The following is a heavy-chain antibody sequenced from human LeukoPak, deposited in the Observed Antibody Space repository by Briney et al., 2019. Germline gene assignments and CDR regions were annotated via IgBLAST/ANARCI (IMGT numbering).Heavy chain of an antibody. J-gene: IGHJ4*02. Sequence: ASVKVSCKASGYTFTGYYMHWVRQAPGQGLEWMGWISPNSGGTGYAQKFQGRVTMTRNTSISTAYMELSSLRSEDTAVYYCARARRSGRPEYYFDYWGQGTLVTVS. V-gene: IGHV1-2*02. CDR1: GYTFTGYY. D-gene: IGHD3-10*01. CDR2: ISPNSGGT. CDR3: ARARRSGRPEYYFDY.